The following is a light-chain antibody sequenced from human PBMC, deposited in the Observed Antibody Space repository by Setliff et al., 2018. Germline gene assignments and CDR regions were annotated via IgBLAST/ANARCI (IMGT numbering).Light chain of an antibody. CDR2: DVS. J-gene: IGLJ3*02. V-gene: IGLV2-14*01. Sequence: QSVLTQPASVSGSPGQSIAISCTGTSSDVGAYDYVSWYQQHPDRAPKLMIYDVSKRPSGISSRFSGSKSGNTASLTISGLQAEDEADYYCSSHTTSSTWVFGGGTKVTVL. CDR1: SSDVGAYDY. CDR3: SSHTTSSTWV.